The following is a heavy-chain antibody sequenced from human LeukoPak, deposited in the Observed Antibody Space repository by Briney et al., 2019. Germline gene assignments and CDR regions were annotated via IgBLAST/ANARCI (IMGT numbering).Heavy chain of an antibody. CDR2: ISAYNGNT. J-gene: IGHJ5*02. V-gene: IGHV1-18*04. Sequence: ASVKVSCKASGYTFTSYYMHWVRQAPGQGLEWMGWISAYNGNTNYAQKLQGRVTMTTDTSTSTAYMELRSLRSDDDTAVDYCARTRADCSGGSCYFGVNWFDPWGQGTLVAVSS. CDR1: GYTFTSYY. D-gene: IGHD2-15*01. CDR3: ARTRADCSGGSCYFGVNWFDP.